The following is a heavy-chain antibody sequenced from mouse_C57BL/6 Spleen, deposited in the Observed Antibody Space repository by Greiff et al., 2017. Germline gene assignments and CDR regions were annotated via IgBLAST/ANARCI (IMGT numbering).Heavy chain of an antibody. CDR1: GYTFTNSY. J-gene: IGHJ2*01. V-gene: IGHV1-26*01. D-gene: IGHD2-1*01. CDR2: INPNNGGT. Sequence: EVKLQQSGPELVKPGASVRISFKASGYTFTNSYMNWVKQSHGKSLEWIGDINPNNGGTSDNQKFKGKATLTVDKSSSTAYMELRSLTSEDSAVYYCASYGNYDYWGQGTTLTVSS. CDR3: ASYGNYDY.